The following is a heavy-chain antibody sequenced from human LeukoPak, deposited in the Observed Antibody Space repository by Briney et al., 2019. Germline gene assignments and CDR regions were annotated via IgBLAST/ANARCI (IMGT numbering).Heavy chain of an antibody. V-gene: IGHV3-7*01. CDR3: ARETPRRGETRDGYR. CDR2: IKEDGSET. J-gene: IGHJ4*02. CDR1: GFIFKKYW. Sequence: GGSLLLSCAASGFIFKKYWMNWVRQVPGKGLECLANIKEDGSETYYADSVKGRFTISRDNPKNLLFLQINSLRVEDTAVYYCARETPRRGETRDGYRWGQGTVVTVSS. D-gene: IGHD5-24*01.